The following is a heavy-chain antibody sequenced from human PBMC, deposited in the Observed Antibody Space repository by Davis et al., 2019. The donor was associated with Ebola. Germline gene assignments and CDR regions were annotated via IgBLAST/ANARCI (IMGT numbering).Heavy chain of an antibody. CDR2: ISSNGGST. D-gene: IGHD4-11*01. Sequence: GGSLRLSCAASGFTFSSYGMHWVRQAPGKGLEYVSAISSNGGSTYYADSVKGRFTISRDNSKNTLYLQMNSLRPEDTAVYYCARDSDDYSFDYWGQGTLVTVSS. V-gene: IGHV3-64*04. CDR1: GFTFSSYG. J-gene: IGHJ4*02. CDR3: ARDSDDYSFDY.